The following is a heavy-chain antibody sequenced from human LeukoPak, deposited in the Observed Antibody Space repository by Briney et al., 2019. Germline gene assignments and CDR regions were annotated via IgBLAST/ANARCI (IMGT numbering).Heavy chain of an antibody. Sequence: PSETLSLTCAVSGASIINARYYWGWVRQPPGKGLEWIGSIYYSGSTYYNPSLKSRVTISVDTSKRQFSLKVSAVTAADTAVYYCARHYTPYTSGWNVGLDYWGQGTLVIAST. CDR2: IYYSGST. J-gene: IGHJ4*02. CDR1: GASIINARYY. D-gene: IGHD6-19*01. CDR3: ARHYTPYTSGWNVGLDY. V-gene: IGHV4-39*01.